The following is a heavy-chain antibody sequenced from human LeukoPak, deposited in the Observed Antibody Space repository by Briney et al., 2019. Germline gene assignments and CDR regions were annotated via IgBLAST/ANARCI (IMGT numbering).Heavy chain of an antibody. J-gene: IGHJ6*02. CDR3: TREWRGIASHYGGMVV. CDR2: VGTNHDT. V-gene: IGHV3-13*01. CDR1: GFSVSTFD. Sequence: GGSLRLSCVASGFSVSTFDMYWVRQAAGGGLEWVAAVGTNHDTLYLGSVKGRFTISRENAKNSLSLEMSYLTVEDTAVYYCTREWRGIASHYGGMVVWGQGTAVIVSS. D-gene: IGHD3-16*02.